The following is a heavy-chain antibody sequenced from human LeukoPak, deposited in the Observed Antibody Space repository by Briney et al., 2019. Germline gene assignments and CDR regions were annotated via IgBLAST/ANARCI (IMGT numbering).Heavy chain of an antibody. V-gene: IGHV3-7*03. Sequence: GGPLRLSCVGYGLGLRNYWMTWVRQAPGKGLQWVANINADGSETHYVDSVKGRFTISRDNAKNSLFLQMNSLRAEDTAIYYCARSGGAPNHWGQGTLVTVSS. CDR3: ARSGGAPNH. D-gene: IGHD3-16*01. CDR1: GLGLRNYW. J-gene: IGHJ4*02. CDR2: INADGSET.